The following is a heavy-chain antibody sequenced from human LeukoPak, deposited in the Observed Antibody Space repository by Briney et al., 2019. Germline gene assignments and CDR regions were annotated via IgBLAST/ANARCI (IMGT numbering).Heavy chain of an antibody. Sequence: GGSLRLSCAASGFTFSDYSMHWVRQAPGKGLNRVAFIRYDGNNKYYADSVKGRFTISRDNSKNTLYLQMNSLRAEDTAVYYCAKVRYCSGVNCYPDDNWGQGTLVTVSS. J-gene: IGHJ4*02. CDR2: IRYDGNNK. CDR1: GFTFSDYS. D-gene: IGHD2-15*01. V-gene: IGHV3-30*02. CDR3: AKVRYCSGVNCYPDDN.